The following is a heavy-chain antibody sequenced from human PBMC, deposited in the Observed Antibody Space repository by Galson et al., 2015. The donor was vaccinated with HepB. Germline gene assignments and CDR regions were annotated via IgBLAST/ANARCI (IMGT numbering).Heavy chain of an antibody. CDR3: ARESADCSGGSCWDV. CDR1: GFTFSSYA. Sequence: GFTFSSYAIHWVRQAPGKGLKWVAVISFDGSNKYYADSVKGRFTISRDNSKNSLYLQMNNLRPEDTAVYYCARESADCSGGSCWDVWGQGTTVTVSS. J-gene: IGHJ6*02. V-gene: IGHV3-30*04. CDR2: ISFDGSNK. D-gene: IGHD2-15*01.